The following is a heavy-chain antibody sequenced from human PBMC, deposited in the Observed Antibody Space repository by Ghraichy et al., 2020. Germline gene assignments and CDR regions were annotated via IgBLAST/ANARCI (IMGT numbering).Heavy chain of an antibody. V-gene: IGHV4-59*08. Sequence: SETLSLTCTVSGASTSLNYWTWIRQPPGKGLEWIGYVYNSGSTDYNPSLKSRVTISMATSKKRFSLKLNSATAADSAVYYCARVRNSYYYVLDYWGPGFLVTVSS. D-gene: IGHD3-22*01. CDR3: ARVRNSYYYVLDY. CDR2: VYNSGST. CDR1: GASTSLNY. J-gene: IGHJ4*02.